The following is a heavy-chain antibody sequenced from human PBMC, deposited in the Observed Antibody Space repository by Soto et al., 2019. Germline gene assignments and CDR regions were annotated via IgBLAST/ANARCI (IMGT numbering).Heavy chain of an antibody. CDR3: ARVLPYIYVYVSLFDP. CDR1: GGSVSSGSYY. J-gene: IGHJ5*02. Sequence: SETLSLTCTVSGGSVSSGSYYWSWIRQPPGKGLEWIGNIHYSGSTNYNPSLKSRVTISVDTSKNQFSLKLSSVPAADTAVYYCARVLPYIYVYVSLFDPWGQGTLVTVSS. D-gene: IGHD3-16*01. CDR2: IHYSGST. V-gene: IGHV4-61*01.